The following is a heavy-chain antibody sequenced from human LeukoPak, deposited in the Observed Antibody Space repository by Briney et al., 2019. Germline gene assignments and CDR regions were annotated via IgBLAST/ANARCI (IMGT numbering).Heavy chain of an antibody. V-gene: IGHV4-59*08. CDR1: GGSISSYY. Sequence: SETLSLTCTVSGGSISSYYWSWIRQPPGKELEWSGYIYYSGSTNYNPSLKSRVTISVDTSKNQFSLKLSSVTAADTAVYYCAMLLLGELSLYHWGQGTLVTVSS. CDR2: IYYSGST. J-gene: IGHJ4*02. CDR3: AMLLLGELSLYH. D-gene: IGHD3-16*02.